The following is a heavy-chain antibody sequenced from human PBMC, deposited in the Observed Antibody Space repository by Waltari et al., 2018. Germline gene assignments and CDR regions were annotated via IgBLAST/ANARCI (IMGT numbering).Heavy chain of an antibody. CDR1: GVTFSSYA. V-gene: IGHV1-69*05. CDR2: IIPSFGTE. CDR3: QTGKGGAFDI. J-gene: IGHJ3*02. Sequence: QVQLVQSGAEVQKPWSSLPVSCTASGVTFSSYAISRVRQAPGQGLEWMGGIIPSFGTENYAQKFQGRVTITTDESTSTAYMELSSLRYEDTAVYYCQTGKGGAFDIWGQGTMVTVSS.